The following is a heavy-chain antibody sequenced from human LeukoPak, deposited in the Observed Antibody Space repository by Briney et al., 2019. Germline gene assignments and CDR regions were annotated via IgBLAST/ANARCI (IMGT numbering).Heavy chain of an antibody. J-gene: IGHJ6*04. Sequence: GGSLRLPCAASGVTFSSYAMSWVRQAPGKGLEWVSVISGSGASTYYADSVKGRFTISRDNAKNSLYLQMNSLRAEDTAVYYCAELGITMIGGVWGKGTTVTISS. CDR2: ISGSGAST. D-gene: IGHD3-10*02. V-gene: IGHV3-23*01. CDR1: GVTFSSYA. CDR3: AELGITMIGGV.